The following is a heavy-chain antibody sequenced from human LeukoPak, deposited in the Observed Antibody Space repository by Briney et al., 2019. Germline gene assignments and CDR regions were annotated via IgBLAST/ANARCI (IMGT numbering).Heavy chain of an antibody. CDR2: IYSSGTT. CDR3: ARVADYDSSGFNAFDI. Sequence: KPSETLSLTCTVSGGSINSHFWTWIRQPAGKGLEWIGRIYSSGTTHYNPSLKSRVTMSVDTSKNQFSLKLRSVTAADTAVYFCARVADYDSSGFNAFDIWGRGTMVTVSS. V-gene: IGHV4-4*07. D-gene: IGHD3-22*01. CDR1: GGSINSHF. J-gene: IGHJ3*02.